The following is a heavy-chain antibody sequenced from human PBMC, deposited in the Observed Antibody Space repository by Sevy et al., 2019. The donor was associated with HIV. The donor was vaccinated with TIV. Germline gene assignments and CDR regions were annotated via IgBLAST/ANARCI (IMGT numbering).Heavy chain of an antibody. CDR1: GGSISSYY. J-gene: IGHJ3*02. CDR2: IYYSGST. D-gene: IGHD3-9*01. V-gene: IGHV4-59*01. CDR3: ARLPYFHFDI. Sequence: SQTLSLTCTVSGGSISSYYWSWIRQPPGKGLEWIGYIYYSGSTNYNPSLKSRVTISVDTSKNQFSLKLSSVTAADTAVYYCARLPYFHFDIWGQGTMFTVSS.